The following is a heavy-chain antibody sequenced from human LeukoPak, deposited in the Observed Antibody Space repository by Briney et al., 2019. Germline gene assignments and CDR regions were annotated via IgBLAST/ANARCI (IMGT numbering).Heavy chain of an antibody. CDR2: ISAYNGNT. CDR3: ARALRPDCSGGSCYLRSSYYYYYGMDV. Sequence: ASVKVSCKASGYTFTSYGISWVRQAPGQGLEWMGWISAYNGNTNYAQELQGRVTMTTDTSTSTAYMELRSLRSDDTAVYYCARALRPDCSGGSCYLRSSYYYYYGMDVWGQGTTVTVSS. D-gene: IGHD2-15*01. CDR1: GYTFTSYG. J-gene: IGHJ6*02. V-gene: IGHV1-18*01.